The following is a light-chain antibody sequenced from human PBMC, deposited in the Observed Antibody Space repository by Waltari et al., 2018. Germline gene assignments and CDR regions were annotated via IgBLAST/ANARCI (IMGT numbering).Light chain of an antibody. V-gene: IGLV6-57*01. CDR3: QSYDTNYRGV. CDR2: END. J-gene: IGLJ3*02. CDR1: RGSIASNY. Sequence: NFMLTQPHSVSESPGRTVTISCTRSRGSIASNYVKWYQKRPGRPPTTVIYENDQTPSGVPDRFSGSIDSSSNSASLSISGLKTEDEAEYYCQSYDTNYRGVFGGGTKLTVL.